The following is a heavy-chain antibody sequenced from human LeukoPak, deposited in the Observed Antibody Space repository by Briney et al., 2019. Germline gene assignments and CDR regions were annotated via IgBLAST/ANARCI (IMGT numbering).Heavy chain of an antibody. Sequence: PGGSLRLSCAASGFTFSNCWMSWVRQAPGEGLEWVANIKQDGSGKYYVNSVKGRFTISRDNAKNSLYLQMNSLRAEDTAIYYCAREDDWNYEDYWGQGTLVTVSS. J-gene: IGHJ4*02. D-gene: IGHD1-7*01. CDR1: GFTFSNCW. CDR2: IKQDGSGK. CDR3: AREDDWNYEDY. V-gene: IGHV3-7*01.